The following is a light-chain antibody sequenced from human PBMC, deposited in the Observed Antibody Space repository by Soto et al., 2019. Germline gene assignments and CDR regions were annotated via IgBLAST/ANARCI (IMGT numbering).Light chain of an antibody. Sequence: QSVLTQPASVSGSPGQSITLPCTGTSSDVGGYNYVSWYQHHPGKAPKLTIFDVSNRPSGVSNPFSGSKSGNTASLTISALQPEDEADYYCSSYTTSNTRQIVFGTGTKVTVL. J-gene: IGLJ1*01. CDR1: SSDVGGYNY. V-gene: IGLV2-14*03. CDR2: DVS. CDR3: SSYTTSNTRQIV.